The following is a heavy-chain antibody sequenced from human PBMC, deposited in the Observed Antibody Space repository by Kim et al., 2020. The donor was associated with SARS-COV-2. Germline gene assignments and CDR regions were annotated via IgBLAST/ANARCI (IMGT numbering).Heavy chain of an antibody. V-gene: IGHV4-34*01. CDR2: T. D-gene: IGHD6-13*01. CDR3: ARDRSSWGIDY. J-gene: IGHJ4*02. Sequence: TNSDQSLKSRVTRSVDTSKNQFSLKLSSVTAADTAVYYCARDRSSWGIDYWGQGTLVTVSS.